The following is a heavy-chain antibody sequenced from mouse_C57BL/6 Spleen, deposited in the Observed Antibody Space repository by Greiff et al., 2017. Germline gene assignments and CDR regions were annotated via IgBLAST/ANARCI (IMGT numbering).Heavy chain of an antibody. D-gene: IGHD2-5*01. CDR2: IDPETGGT. J-gene: IGHJ3*01. CDR3: TRHYSNPFAY. Sequence: QVQLQQSGAELVRPGASVTLSCKASGYTFTDYEMHWVKQTPVHGLEWIGAIDPETGGTAYNQKFKGKAILTADKSSSTAYMELLSLTSEDSAVYYCTRHYSNPFAYWGQGTLVTVSA. V-gene: IGHV1-15*01. CDR1: GYTFTDYE.